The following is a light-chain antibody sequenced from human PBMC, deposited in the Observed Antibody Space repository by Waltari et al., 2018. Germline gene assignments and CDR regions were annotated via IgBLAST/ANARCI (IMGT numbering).Light chain of an antibody. CDR1: SGHSSNI. CDR2: VNSDGSH. V-gene: IGLV4-69*01. Sequence: QLVLTQSPSASASLGASVKLTCTLSSGHSSNIVAWNQQQPEKGPRYLMKVNSDGSHSKGDEVPDRFSGSSSGAERYLTISSLQAEDEADYYWQTGGHGTWVFGGGTKLTVL. J-gene: IGLJ3*02. CDR3: QTGGHGTWV.